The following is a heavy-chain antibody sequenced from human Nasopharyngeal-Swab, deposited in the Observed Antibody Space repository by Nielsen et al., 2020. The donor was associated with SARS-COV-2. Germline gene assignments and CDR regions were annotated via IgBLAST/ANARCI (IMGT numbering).Heavy chain of an antibody. Sequence: GGSLRLSCAASGFTFSNAWMSWVRQAPGKGLEWVGRIKSKTDGGTTDYAAPVKGRFTISRDDSKNTLYLQMNSLKTEDTAVYYCTTDLIRYDFWSGYYYYWGQGTLVTVSS. V-gene: IGHV3-15*01. D-gene: IGHD3-3*01. CDR1: GFTFSNAW. CDR2: IKSKTDGGTT. CDR3: TTDLIRYDFWSGYYYY. J-gene: IGHJ4*02.